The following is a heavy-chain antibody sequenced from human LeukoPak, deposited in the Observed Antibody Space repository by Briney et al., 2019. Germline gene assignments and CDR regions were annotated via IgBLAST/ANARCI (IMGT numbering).Heavy chain of an antibody. CDR3: TRAAVAGGPFDY. CDR1: GFTFSSYE. J-gene: IGHJ4*02. D-gene: IGHD6-19*01. CDR2: ISSSGITK. Sequence: GGSLRLSCAASGFTFSSYEMNWARQAPGRGLEWVSYISSSGITKYYADSGKGRFTISRDNAKNSLYLQMNSLRAEDMAIYYCTRAAVAGGPFDYWGQGTQVTVSS. V-gene: IGHV3-48*03.